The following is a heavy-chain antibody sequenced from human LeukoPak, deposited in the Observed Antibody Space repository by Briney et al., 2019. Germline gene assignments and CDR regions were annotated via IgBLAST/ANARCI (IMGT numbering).Heavy chain of an antibody. Sequence: ASVKVSCKASGGTFSSYAISWVRQAPGQGLEWMGGIIPIFGTANYAQKFQGRVTITADKSTSTAYMELSSLRSEDTAVYYCARNHGIAAAGTGYYYMDVWGKGTTVTVSS. CDR2: IIPIFGTA. CDR1: GGTFSSYA. CDR3: ARNHGIAAAGTGYYYMDV. V-gene: IGHV1-69*06. D-gene: IGHD6-13*01. J-gene: IGHJ6*03.